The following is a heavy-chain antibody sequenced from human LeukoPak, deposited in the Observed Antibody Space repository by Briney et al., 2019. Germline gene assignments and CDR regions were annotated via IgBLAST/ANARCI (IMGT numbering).Heavy chain of an antibody. Sequence: GRSLRLSCAASGFTFTTYTIHWVRQAPGKGLEWVAFISYDGSSKYYADSVKGRFTISRDNSKNTLYLQMNSLRAEDTAVYYCARDILRFFGDWGQGTLVTVSS. CDR3: ARDILRFFGD. V-gene: IGHV3-30-3*01. CDR1: GFTFTTYT. D-gene: IGHD3-3*01. J-gene: IGHJ4*02. CDR2: ISYDGSSK.